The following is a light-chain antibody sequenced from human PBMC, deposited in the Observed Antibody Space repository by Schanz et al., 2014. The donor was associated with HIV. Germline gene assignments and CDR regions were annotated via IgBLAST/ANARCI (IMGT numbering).Light chain of an antibody. CDR3: SSYTSSRTYV. CDR2: DVS. Sequence: QSALTQPRSVSGSPGQSVTISCTGTSSDVGGYDYVSWYQQHPGKAPKLMIYDVSNRPSGVSNRFSGSKSGNTASLTISGLQAEDEADYYCSSYTSSRTYVFGTGTKLTVL. CDR1: SSDVGGYDY. V-gene: IGLV2-14*03. J-gene: IGLJ1*01.